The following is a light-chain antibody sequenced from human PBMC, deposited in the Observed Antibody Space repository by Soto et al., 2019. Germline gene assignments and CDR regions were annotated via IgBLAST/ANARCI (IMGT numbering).Light chain of an antibody. V-gene: IGKV1-5*03. J-gene: IGKJ1*01. CDR2: KAS. CDR3: EQYDSPSKT. Sequence: DVRMTQSPSTLSVSLGDRVTITCRASQSISTWLAWYQQIPEQVPNLLIYKASSLQSGVPSRFSGSGSGTEFTLTINGLQPDDVATYWCEQYDSPSKTFGQGTKVDIK. CDR1: QSISTW.